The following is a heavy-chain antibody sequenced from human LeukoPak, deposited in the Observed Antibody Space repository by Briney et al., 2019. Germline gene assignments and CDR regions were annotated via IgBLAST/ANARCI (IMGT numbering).Heavy chain of an antibody. D-gene: IGHD6-13*01. Sequence: SETLSLTCTVSGGSISSSNYYWGWIRQPPGKGLECIGRVYYSGNTYYNPSLKSRVTISVDTSKNQFSLKLSSVTAADTAAYYCARAVTSSSSWYKWVNWFDPWGQGTLVTVSS. CDR2: VYYSGNT. V-gene: IGHV4-39*07. CDR1: GGSISSSNYY. J-gene: IGHJ5*02. CDR3: ARAVTSSSSWYKWVNWFDP.